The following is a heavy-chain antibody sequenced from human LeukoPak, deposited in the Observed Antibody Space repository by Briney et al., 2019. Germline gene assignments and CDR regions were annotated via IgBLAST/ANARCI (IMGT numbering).Heavy chain of an antibody. J-gene: IGHJ3*02. V-gene: IGHV5-51*01. CDR2: IYPADSNT. D-gene: IGHD1-1*01. CDR3: ARQGRATGFDI. Sequence: GESLKISCQGSGYILTSYWIAWVRQLPGKGLEWMGSIYPADSNTRFSPSFRGQVSISADKSISTAYLQWTSLKTSDTATYYCARQGRATGFDIWGQGTLVPVSS. CDR1: GYILTSYW.